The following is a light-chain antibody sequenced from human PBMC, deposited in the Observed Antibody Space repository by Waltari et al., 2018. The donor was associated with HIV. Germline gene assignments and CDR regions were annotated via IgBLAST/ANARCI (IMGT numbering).Light chain of an antibody. J-gene: IGLJ1*01. Sequence: QSALTQPASVSGSPGQSITISCTGTSSDVGGYNYVSWYQQHPGKAPKLMISEVSDRPSGVSNRFSGSKSANKASLTISGLQAEDEADYYCSSYTSTNTYVFGTGTKVTVL. CDR2: EVS. V-gene: IGLV2-14*01. CDR3: SSYTSTNTYV. CDR1: SSDVGGYNY.